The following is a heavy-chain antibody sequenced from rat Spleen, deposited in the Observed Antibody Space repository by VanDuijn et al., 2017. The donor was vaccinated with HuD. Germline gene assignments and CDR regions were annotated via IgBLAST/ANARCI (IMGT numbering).Heavy chain of an antibody. D-gene: IGHD1-10*01. CDR1: GFSLASYN. J-gene: IGHJ2*01. CDR3: VRELGHNNSGYFDH. Sequence: QVQLKESGPGLVQPSQTLSLTCTVSGFSLASYNVHWVRQPTGKGLEWMGIIWTGGTTDYNSALKSRLSITRDTSRSQVFLEMNSLQTEDIATYYCVRELGHNNSGYFDHWGQGVMVTVSS. CDR2: IWTGGTT. V-gene: IGHV2-30*01.